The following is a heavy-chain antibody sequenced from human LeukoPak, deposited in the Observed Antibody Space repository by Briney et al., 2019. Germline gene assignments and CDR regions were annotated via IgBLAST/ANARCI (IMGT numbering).Heavy chain of an antibody. Sequence: GESLKISCKGSGYSFTTYWIGWVRQRPGKGLEWLAIIYPGDSDARYSPSFQGQVTISADKSISTAYLQWSSLKASDTAMYYCARRRDLYSGSYYPFDYWGQGTLVTVSS. D-gene: IGHD1-26*01. V-gene: IGHV5-51*01. J-gene: IGHJ4*02. CDR1: GYSFTTYW. CDR2: IYPGDSDA. CDR3: ARRRDLYSGSYYPFDY.